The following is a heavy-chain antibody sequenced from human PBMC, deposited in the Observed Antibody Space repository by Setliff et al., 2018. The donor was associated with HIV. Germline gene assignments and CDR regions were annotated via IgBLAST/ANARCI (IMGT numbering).Heavy chain of an antibody. CDR2: VYYSGST. Sequence: PSQTLSLTCTVSGVSISNYYWSWIRQHPGKGLDWIGRVYYSGSTDYNPSLQSRATLSIDTSKNQFSLKLTSVIAADTAIYYCARGPFVLRFLERLVYFDYWGQGKLVTVSS. V-gene: IGHV4-31*03. CDR1: GVSISNYY. D-gene: IGHD3-3*01. CDR3: ARGPFVLRFLERLVYFDY. J-gene: IGHJ4*02.